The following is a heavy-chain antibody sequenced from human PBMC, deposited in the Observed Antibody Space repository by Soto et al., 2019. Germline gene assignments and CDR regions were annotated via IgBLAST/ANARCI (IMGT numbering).Heavy chain of an antibody. CDR2: ITPYNGNA. D-gene: IGHD1-26*01. J-gene: IGHJ4*02. V-gene: IGHV1-18*04. CDR3: ARARMYSGAYHDY. CDR1: CYTFSNFG. Sequence: VASVKVSFKASCYTFSNFGINWVRQAPGQGLEWMGWITPYNGNANYAQKHQDRLTITTDTSTNTAYLELRSLRSDDTAVYFCARARMYSGAYHDYWGQGTLVTVSS.